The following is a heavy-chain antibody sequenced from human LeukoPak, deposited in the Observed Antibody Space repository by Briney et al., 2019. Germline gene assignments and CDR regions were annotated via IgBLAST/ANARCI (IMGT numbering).Heavy chain of an antibody. CDR2: IKQDGSEK. J-gene: IGHJ3*02. CDR3: ARAYDSSGYYSGPNDAFDI. V-gene: IGHV3-7*01. Sequence: GGSLRLSCAASGFTFSSYAMSWVRQAPGKGLEWVANIKQDGSEKYYVDSVKGRFTISRDNAKNSLYLQMNSLRAEDTAVYYCARAYDSSGYYSGPNDAFDIWGQGTMVTVSS. D-gene: IGHD3-22*01. CDR1: GFTFSSYA.